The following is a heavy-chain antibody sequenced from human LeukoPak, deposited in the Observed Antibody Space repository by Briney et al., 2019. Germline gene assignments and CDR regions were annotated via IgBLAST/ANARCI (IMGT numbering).Heavy chain of an antibody. Sequence: SETLSLTCTVSGGSVSSGSCFWSWIRQPPGKGLEWIGYIYYSGSTNYNPSLKSRVTISMDTSKNQFSQKLSSVTAADTAVYYCARTNYDFWSAVDYWGQGTLVTVSS. V-gene: IGHV4-61*01. D-gene: IGHD3-3*01. CDR2: IYYSGST. CDR1: GGSVSSGSCF. CDR3: ARTNYDFWSAVDY. J-gene: IGHJ4*02.